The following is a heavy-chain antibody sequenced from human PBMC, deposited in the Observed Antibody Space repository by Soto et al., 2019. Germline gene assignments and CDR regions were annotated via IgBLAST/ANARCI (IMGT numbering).Heavy chain of an antibody. D-gene: IGHD3-9*01. CDR2: IYPYYSET. Sequence: PGESLKISCKGSGYIFLNYWIVWVLHMPGKYLDCIGIIYPYYSETRYSPSFQGLFTISVDSSITTTYLHCNTLQASDTATYYFTXXAXLTVHPTVQRHPDWVCGHWGQGTPVTVSS. J-gene: IGHJ4*02. CDR1: GYIFLNYW. CDR3: TXXAXLTVHPTVQRHPDWVCGH. V-gene: IGHV5-51*01.